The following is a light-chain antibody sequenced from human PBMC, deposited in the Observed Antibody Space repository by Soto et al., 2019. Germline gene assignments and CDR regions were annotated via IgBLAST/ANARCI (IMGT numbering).Light chain of an antibody. V-gene: IGKV3-15*01. CDR1: QSVSSN. CDR3: QQYNNWPQT. J-gene: IGKJ1*01. Sequence: EIVMTHSPATLSVSPWERATLSCRASQSVSSNLAWYQQKPGQAPRLLIYGASTRATGIPARFSGSGSGTEFTLTISSLQSEDFAVYYCQQYNNWPQTFGPGTRWIS. CDR2: GAS.